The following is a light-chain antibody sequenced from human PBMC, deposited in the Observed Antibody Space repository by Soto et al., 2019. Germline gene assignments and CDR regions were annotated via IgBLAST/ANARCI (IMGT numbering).Light chain of an antibody. V-gene: IGKV1-6*01. CDR3: LQNYFYPYT. CDR1: QDIRND. Sequence: AIQMTQSPASLSASVGDRVTITCRASQDIRNDLGWFQLKPGKAPKLLIYDTSDLQSGVPSRFSGSGSGTDFTLTINGLQPEDFATYFCLQNYFYPYTFGQGTKLEIK. J-gene: IGKJ2*01. CDR2: DTS.